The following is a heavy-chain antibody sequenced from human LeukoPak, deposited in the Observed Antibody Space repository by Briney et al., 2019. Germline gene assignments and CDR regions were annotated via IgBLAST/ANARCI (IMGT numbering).Heavy chain of an antibody. Sequence: SETLSLTCTVSGGSISSSSYYWGWIRQPPGKGLEWIGSIYYSGSTYYNPSLKSRVTISVDTSKNQFSLKLSSVTAADTAVYYCASHRGGGGSYEYYFDYWGQGTLVTVSS. J-gene: IGHJ4*02. V-gene: IGHV4-39*01. CDR2: IYYSGST. CDR3: ASHRGGGGSYEYYFDY. CDR1: GGSISSSSYY. D-gene: IGHD1-26*01.